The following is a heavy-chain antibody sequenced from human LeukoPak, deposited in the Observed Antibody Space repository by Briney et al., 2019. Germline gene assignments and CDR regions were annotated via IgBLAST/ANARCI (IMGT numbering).Heavy chain of an antibody. J-gene: IGHJ4*02. CDR2: IFHSGSV. V-gene: IGHV4-38-2*02. D-gene: IGHD2-15*01. CDR1: GYSIISDYF. CDR3: ARVVASTSIDC. Sequence: PAETLTLTCIVSGYSIISDYFWGWVRQPPGKGPDWIGLIFHSGSVYYNPSLKSRVTISIDPSKNRFSLQLTSVTAADTAIYYCARVVASTSIDCWGQGTLVTVSS.